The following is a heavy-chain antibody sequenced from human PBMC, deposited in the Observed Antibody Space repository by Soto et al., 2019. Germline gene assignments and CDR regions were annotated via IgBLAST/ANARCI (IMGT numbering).Heavy chain of an antibody. CDR3: ARWSGYDYYFDY. CDR2: INGGNGNT. Sequence: QVQLVQSGAEVKKPGASVKVSCEASGYTFNNYAMHWVRQAPGQRLEWMGYINGGNGNTKYSEKLEGRVAITRDTSASTDYLELSSLSSEDTAVYYCARWSGYDYYFDYWGQGTLVIVSS. CDR1: GYTFNNYA. D-gene: IGHD5-12*01. V-gene: IGHV1-3*01. J-gene: IGHJ4*02.